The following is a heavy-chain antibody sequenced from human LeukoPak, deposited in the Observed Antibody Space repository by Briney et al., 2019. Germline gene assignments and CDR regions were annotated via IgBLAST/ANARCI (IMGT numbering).Heavy chain of an antibody. CDR3: AKGPRITMIVVVIRETIR. V-gene: IGHV3-73*01. CDR1: GFTFSGSA. Sequence: PGGSLRLSCAASGFTFSGSAMHWVRQASGKGLEWVGRIRSKANSYATAYAASVKGRFTISRDDSKNTAYLQMNSLRAEDTAVYYCAKGPRITMIVVVIRETIRWGQGTLVTVSS. D-gene: IGHD3-22*01. J-gene: IGHJ4*02. CDR2: IRSKANSYAT.